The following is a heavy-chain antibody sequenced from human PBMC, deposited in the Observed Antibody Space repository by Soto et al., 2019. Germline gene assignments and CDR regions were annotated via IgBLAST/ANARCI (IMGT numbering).Heavy chain of an antibody. J-gene: IGHJ4*02. CDR1: GFTFSVYS. V-gene: IGHV3-48*02. D-gene: IGHD6-19*01. CDR2: MTSDMKTI. CDR3: ARSVEGHFDY. Sequence: EVQLVESGGGLVQPGGSLRLSCAASGFTFSVYSMNWIRQAPGKRLQWVSYMTSDMKTIHYADSVKGRFTISRDNAKNLVYLQMTSLRDEDTAVYYCARSVEGHFDYWGQGALVTVSS.